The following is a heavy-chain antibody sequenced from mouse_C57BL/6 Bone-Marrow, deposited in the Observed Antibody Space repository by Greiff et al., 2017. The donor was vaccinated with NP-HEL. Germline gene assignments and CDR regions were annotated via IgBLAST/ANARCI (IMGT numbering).Heavy chain of an antibody. Sequence: QVQLQQSGAELVRPGTSVKLSCKASGYTFTNYWIGWAKQRPGHGLEWIGDIYPGGGYTNYNEKFKGKATLTADKSSSTAYMELRSLTSEDSAVYICGRALGDGYPYWYFDVWGTGTTVTVSS. CDR2: IYPGGGYT. V-gene: IGHV1-63*01. CDR1: GYTFTNYW. D-gene: IGHD2-3*01. CDR3: GRALGDGYPYWYFDV. J-gene: IGHJ1*03.